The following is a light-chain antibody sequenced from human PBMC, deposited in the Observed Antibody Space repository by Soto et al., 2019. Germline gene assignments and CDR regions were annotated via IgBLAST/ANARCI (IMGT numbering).Light chain of an antibody. CDR2: AAS. J-gene: IGKJ1*01. CDR1: QTIKTY. CDR3: QQTYTAPGT. Sequence: DIQMTQSPSPLSASVGDSVTITCRASQTIKTYLNWYRHKPGKAPELLIYAASRLQSGVASRFSGSGSGTYFILTISSLQPDDLATYYCQQTYTAPGTFGQGTKVEI. V-gene: IGKV1-39*01.